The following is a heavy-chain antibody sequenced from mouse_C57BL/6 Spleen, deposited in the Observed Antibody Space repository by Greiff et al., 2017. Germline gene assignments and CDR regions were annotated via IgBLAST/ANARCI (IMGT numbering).Heavy chain of an antibody. D-gene: IGHD1-1*01. V-gene: IGHV10-3*01. CDR3: VRDLYGSSSAWFAY. CDR1: GFTFNTYA. J-gene: IGHJ3*01. CDR2: IRSKSSNYAT. Sequence: EVQVVESGGGLVQPKGSLKLSCAASGFTFNTYAMHWVRQAPGKGLEWVARIRSKSSNYATYYADSVKDRFTISRDDSQSMLYLQMNNLKTEDTAMYYCVRDLYGSSSAWFAYWGQGTLVTVSA.